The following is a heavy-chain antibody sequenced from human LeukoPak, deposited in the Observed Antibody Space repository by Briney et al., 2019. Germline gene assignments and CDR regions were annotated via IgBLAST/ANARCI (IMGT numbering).Heavy chain of an antibody. CDR3: AREGRVYYYDSSALGVEGAFDI. J-gene: IGHJ3*02. CDR2: IYYSGST. Sequence: SSQTLSLTCTVSGGSISSGGYYWSWIRQHPGKGLEWIGYIYYSGSTYYNPSLKSRVTISVDTSKNQFSLKLTSVTAADTAVYYCAREGRVYYYDSSALGVEGAFDIWGQGTMVTVSS. D-gene: IGHD3-22*01. V-gene: IGHV4-31*03. CDR1: GGSISSGGYY.